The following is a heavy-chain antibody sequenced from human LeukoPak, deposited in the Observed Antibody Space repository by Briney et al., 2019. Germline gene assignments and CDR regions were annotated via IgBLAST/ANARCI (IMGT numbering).Heavy chain of an antibody. CDR2: IQSKTYGEGT. V-gene: IGHV3-71*01. J-gene: IGHJ4*02. D-gene: IGHD4-23*01. CDR3: AKDLAGGNFGDY. CDR1: GFTFSSYA. Sequence: GGSLRLSCAASGFTFSSYAMSWVRQAPGKGLEWVSFIQSKTYGEGTMYAASVRGRFTISRDDSRSTAYLQMNSLRAEDTAVYYCAKDLAGGNFGDYWGQGTLVTVSS.